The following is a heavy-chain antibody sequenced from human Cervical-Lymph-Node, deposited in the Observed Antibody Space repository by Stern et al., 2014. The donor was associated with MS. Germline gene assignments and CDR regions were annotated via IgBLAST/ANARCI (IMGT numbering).Heavy chain of an antibody. V-gene: IGHV3-33*01. D-gene: IGHD4-23*01. CDR2: IWYDGSNT. CDR1: GFTFSSSG. Sequence: VQLVESGGGVVQPGRSLRLSCAASGFTFSSSGMHWVRQAPGKGLEWLAIIWYDGSNTYYADSVKGRFTISRDNSKNTLYLQMNSLRAEDTAVYYCAREGGNTAEYFQHWGQGTWSQSPQ. CDR3: AREGGNTAEYFQH. J-gene: IGHJ1*01.